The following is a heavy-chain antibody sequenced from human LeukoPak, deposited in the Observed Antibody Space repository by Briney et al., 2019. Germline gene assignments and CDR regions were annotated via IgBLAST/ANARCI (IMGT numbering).Heavy chain of an antibody. V-gene: IGHV3-30-3*01. CDR3: ARGHGPLDSGSYGYFDY. Sequence: GGSLRLSCAASGFTFSSYAMHWVRQAPGKGLEWVAVISYDGSNKYYADSVKGRFTISRDNSKNTLYLQMNSLRAEDTAVYYCARGHGPLDSGSYGYFDYWGQGTLVTVSS. CDR2: ISYDGSNK. J-gene: IGHJ4*02. D-gene: IGHD1-26*01. CDR1: GFTFSSYA.